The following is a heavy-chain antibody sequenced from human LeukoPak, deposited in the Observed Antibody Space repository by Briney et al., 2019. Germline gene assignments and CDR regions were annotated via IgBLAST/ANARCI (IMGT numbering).Heavy chain of an antibody. Sequence: GGSLRLSCAASGFTFSDYSMNWVRQAPGKGLEWVSYISSSGSTIYYADSVKGRFTISRDNAKNSLYLQMNSLRAEDTAVYYYARDRGSSGWYDYWGQGTLVTVSS. CDR3: ARDRGSSGWYDY. CDR1: GFTFSDYS. CDR2: ISSSGSTI. J-gene: IGHJ4*02. D-gene: IGHD6-19*01. V-gene: IGHV3-48*04.